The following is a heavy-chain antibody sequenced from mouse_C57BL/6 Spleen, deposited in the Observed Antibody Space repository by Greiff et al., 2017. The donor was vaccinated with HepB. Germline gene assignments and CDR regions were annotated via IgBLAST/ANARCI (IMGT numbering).Heavy chain of an antibody. CDR3: ARLGITTVVATGFDYAMDY. J-gene: IGHJ4*01. D-gene: IGHD1-1*01. CDR1: GYTFTSYW. V-gene: IGHV1-64*01. Sequence: QVQLQQPGAELVKPGASVKLSCKASGYTFTSYWMHWVKQRPGQGLEWIGMIHPNSGSTNYNEKFKSKATLTVDKSSSTAYMQLSSLTSEDSAVYYCARLGITTVVATGFDYAMDYWGQGTSVTVSS. CDR2: IHPNSGST.